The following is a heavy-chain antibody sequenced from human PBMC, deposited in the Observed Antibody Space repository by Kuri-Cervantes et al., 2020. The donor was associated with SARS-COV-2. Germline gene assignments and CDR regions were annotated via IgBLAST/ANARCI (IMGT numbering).Heavy chain of an antibody. CDR3: ARHGGIAVAGTFDY. D-gene: IGHD6-19*01. CDR1: GFTFSSYS. CDR2: ISSSSSYI. Sequence: GESLKISCAASGFTFSSYSMNWVRQAPGKGLEWVSSISSSSSYIYYADSVKGRFTISRDNAKNSLYLQMNSLRAEDTAVYYCARHGGIAVAGTFDYWGQGTLVTVSS. V-gene: IGHV3-21*04. J-gene: IGHJ4*02.